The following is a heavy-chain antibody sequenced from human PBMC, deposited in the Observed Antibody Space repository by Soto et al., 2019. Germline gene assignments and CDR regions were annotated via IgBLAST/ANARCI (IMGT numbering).Heavy chain of an antibody. CDR3: ARVSGYSSGWLDP. Sequence: QVQLVQSGAEVKKPGASVKVSCKASGYTFTSYGISWVRQAPGQGLEWMGWISAYNGNTNYAQKRKARVAMTKDTSTSTAYMELRGLRSYDAAVYDCARVSGYSSGWLDPWGQGTLVTVSS. J-gene: IGHJ5*02. V-gene: IGHV1-18*01. D-gene: IGHD6-19*01. CDR2: ISAYNGNT. CDR1: GYTFTSYG.